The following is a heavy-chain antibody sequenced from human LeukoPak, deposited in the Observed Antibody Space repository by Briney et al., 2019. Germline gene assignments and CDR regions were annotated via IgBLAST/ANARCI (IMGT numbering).Heavy chain of an antibody. CDR2: IYHSGST. J-gene: IGHJ4*02. D-gene: IGHD5-24*01. CDR3: AGRWDGSSYYFDY. V-gene: IGHV4-4*02. Sequence: SETLSLTCAVSGGSISSSNWWSWVRQPPGKGLEWIGEIYHSGSTNYNPSLKSRVTISVDESKNQFSLKLSSVTAADTAVYYCAGRWDGSSYYFDYWGQGTLVTVSS. CDR1: GGSISSSNW.